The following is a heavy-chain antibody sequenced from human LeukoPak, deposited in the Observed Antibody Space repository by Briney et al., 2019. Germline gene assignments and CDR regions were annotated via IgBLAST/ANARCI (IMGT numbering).Heavy chain of an antibody. J-gene: IGHJ4*02. CDR2: ISSSSSTI. CDR1: GFTFSSYS. D-gene: IGHD2-2*01. V-gene: IGHV3-48*04. Sequence: GGSLRLSCAASGFTFSSYSMNWVRQAPGKGLEWVSYISSSSSTIYYADSVKGRFTISRDNAKNSLYLQMNSLRAEDTAVYYCARCFFDPFLPAAILDYWGQGTLVTVSS. CDR3: ARCFFDPFLPAAILDY.